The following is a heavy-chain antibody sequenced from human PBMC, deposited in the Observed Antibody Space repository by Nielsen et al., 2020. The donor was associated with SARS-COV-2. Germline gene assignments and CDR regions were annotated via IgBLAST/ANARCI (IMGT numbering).Heavy chain of an antibody. CDR2: IYYSGST. J-gene: IGHJ5*02. D-gene: IGHD6-19*01. CDR1: GGSISSYY. V-gene: IGHV4-59*01. CDR3: ARGGGSSGWFDP. Sequence: ESLKISCTVSGGSISSYYWSWIRQPPGKGLEWIGYIYYSGSTNYNPSLKSRVTISVDTSKNQFSLKLSSVTAADTAVYYCARGGGSSGWFDPWGQGTLVTVS.